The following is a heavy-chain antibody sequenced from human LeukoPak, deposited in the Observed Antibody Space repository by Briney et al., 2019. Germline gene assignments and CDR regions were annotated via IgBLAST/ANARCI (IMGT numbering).Heavy chain of an antibody. CDR2: INPNSGGT. Sequence: GASVKVSCKASGYTFTGYYMHWVRQAPRQGLEWMGWINPNSGGTNYAQKFQGRVTMTRDTSISTAYMELSRLRSDDTAVYYCARDFRSLWDSGWLQFDWFDPWGQGTLVTVSS. D-gene: IGHD5-24*01. CDR1: GYTFTGYY. V-gene: IGHV1-2*02. CDR3: ARDFRSLWDSGWLQFDWFDP. J-gene: IGHJ5*02.